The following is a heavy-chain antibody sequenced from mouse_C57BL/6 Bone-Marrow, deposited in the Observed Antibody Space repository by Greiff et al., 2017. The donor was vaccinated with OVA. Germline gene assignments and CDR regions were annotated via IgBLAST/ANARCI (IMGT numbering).Heavy chain of an antibody. CDR1: GFTFSSYG. D-gene: IGHD2-5*01. J-gene: IGHJ2*01. CDR3: ARQTIVTTSYFDY. V-gene: IGHV5-6*01. Sequence: EVMLVESGGDLVKPGGSLKLSCAASGFTFSSYGMSWVRQTPDKRLEWVATISSGGSYTYYPDSVKGRFTISRDNAKNTLYLQMSSLKSEDTAMYYCARQTIVTTSYFDYWGQGTTLTVSS. CDR2: ISSGGSYT.